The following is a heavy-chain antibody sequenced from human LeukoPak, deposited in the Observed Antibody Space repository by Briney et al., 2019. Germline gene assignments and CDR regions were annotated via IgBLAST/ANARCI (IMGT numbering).Heavy chain of an antibody. D-gene: IGHD3-22*01. CDR3: ARVASSGYHLDY. J-gene: IGHJ4*02. CDR2: ISSSSIYT. CDR1: GFTFSDYY. Sequence: GGSLRLSCAASGFTFSDYYMSWIRQAPGKGLEWVSYISSSSIYTNCADSVKGRFTISRDNAKNSLYLQMNSLRAEDTAVYYCARVASSGYHLDYWGQGTLVTVSS. V-gene: IGHV3-11*05.